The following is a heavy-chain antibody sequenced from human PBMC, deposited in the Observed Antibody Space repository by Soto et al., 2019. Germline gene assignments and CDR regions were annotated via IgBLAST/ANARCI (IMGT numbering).Heavy chain of an antibody. D-gene: IGHD6-13*01. Sequence: QLQLQESGPGLVKPSETLSLTCTVSGGSISSSSYYWGWIRQPPGKGLEWIGSIYYSGSTYYNPSLKSRVPMSVDASKNQFSLKLSSVTAADTAVYYCVRSSWYYFDYWGQGTLVTVSS. J-gene: IGHJ4*02. V-gene: IGHV4-39*01. CDR3: VRSSWYYFDY. CDR2: IYYSGST. CDR1: GGSISSSSYY.